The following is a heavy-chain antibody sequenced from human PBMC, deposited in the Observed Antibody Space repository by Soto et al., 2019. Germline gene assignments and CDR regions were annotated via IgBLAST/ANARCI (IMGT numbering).Heavy chain of an antibody. CDR1: GLTFSNYW. CDR3: VRARIDL. Sequence: EVQLVESGGGLVQPGGSLTLSCAASGLTFSNYWMTWVRQAPGKGLEWVANINPDGSEIYYVDSVKGRFTICRDNVKNPLYLPMNRRRAEDTALYYCVRARIDLWGRGTRVIVSS. J-gene: IGHJ2*01. D-gene: IGHD2-15*01. V-gene: IGHV3-7*01. CDR2: INPDGSEI.